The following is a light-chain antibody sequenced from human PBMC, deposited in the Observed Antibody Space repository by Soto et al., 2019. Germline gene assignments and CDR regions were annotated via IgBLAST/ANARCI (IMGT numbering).Light chain of an antibody. V-gene: IGKV1-33*01. CDR1: QDISNY. Sequence: DIQMTQSPSSLSASVGDRVTITCQASQDISNYLHWYQQKPGKAPKILIYDVSVLEAGVPSRFSGGGSGTHFTLTISSLQAEDAATYYCQQFDDLPLTFAGGTKVQIK. J-gene: IGKJ4*01. CDR2: DVS. CDR3: QQFDDLPLT.